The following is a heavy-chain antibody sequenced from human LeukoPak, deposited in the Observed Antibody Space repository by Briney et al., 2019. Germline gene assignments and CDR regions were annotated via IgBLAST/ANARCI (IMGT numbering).Heavy chain of an antibody. CDR2: ISYSGST. V-gene: IGHV4-59*01. Sequence: SETLSLTCSVSGGSIRSYYWSWIRQPPGKGLEWIGYISYSGSTNYNPSLKSRVTISVDTSKNQFPLKLSSVTAADTAVYYCARVSLVTAIDYWGQGTLVTVSS. J-gene: IGHJ4*02. CDR1: GGSIRSYY. CDR3: ARVSLVTAIDY. D-gene: IGHD2-21*02.